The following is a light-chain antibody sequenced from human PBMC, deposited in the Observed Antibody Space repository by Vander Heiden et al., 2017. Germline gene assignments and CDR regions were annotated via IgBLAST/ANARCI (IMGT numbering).Light chain of an antibody. V-gene: IGKV3-11*01. CDR1: QSVSSY. CDR3: QHRSNWPPWT. J-gene: IGKJ1*01. CDR2: DAS. Sequence: EIVLTQSPATLSLSPGERATLSCRASQSVSSYLAWYQQKPRQAPRLLIYDASNRATGIPARFSGSGSGTDFTLTISSLEPEDFAVYYCQHRSNWPPWTFGQGTKVEIK.